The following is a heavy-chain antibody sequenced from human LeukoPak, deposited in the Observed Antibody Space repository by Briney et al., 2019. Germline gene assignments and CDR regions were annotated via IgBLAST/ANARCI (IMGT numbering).Heavy chain of an antibody. CDR2: IYYSGST. CDR1: GGSISSSSYY. CDR3: ARHDSIIIGFDY. D-gene: IGHD3-3*02. V-gene: IGHV4-39*01. Sequence: SETLSLTCTVSGGSISSSSYYWGWIRQPPGKGLEWIGSIYYSGSTYYNPSLKSRVTIPVDTSKNQFSLKLSSVTAADTAVYYCARHDSIIIGFDYWGQGTLVTVSS. J-gene: IGHJ4*02.